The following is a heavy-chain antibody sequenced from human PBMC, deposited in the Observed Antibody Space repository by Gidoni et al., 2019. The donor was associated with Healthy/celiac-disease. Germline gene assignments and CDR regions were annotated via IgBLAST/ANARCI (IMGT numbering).Heavy chain of an antibody. CDR2: INPNSGGT. J-gene: IGHJ4*02. V-gene: IGHV1-2*02. Sequence: QVQLVQSGAEVKKPGASVTVSCKASGYTFTGYYMHWVRQAPGQGLEWMGWINPNSGGTNYAQKLQGRVTMTRDTSISTAYMELSRLRSDDTAGYYGASRSSDIDYWGQGTLVTVSS. CDR1: GYTFTGYY. D-gene: IGHD6-6*01. CDR3: ASRSSDIDY.